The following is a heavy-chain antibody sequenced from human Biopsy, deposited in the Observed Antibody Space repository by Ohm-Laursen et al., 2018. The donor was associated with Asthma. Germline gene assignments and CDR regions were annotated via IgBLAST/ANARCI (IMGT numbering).Heavy chain of an antibody. CDR2: VSWNSGSI. Sequence: SLRLCCAASGLTFADYAMHWVRQAPGKGREGVSGVSWNSGSIDYADSVKGRFTISRDNAKNSLYLQMNSLRGADTALYYCVKDIRLQLWGFDSWGQGTLVTVSS. CDR3: VKDIRLQLWGFDS. J-gene: IGHJ4*02. CDR1: GLTFADYA. V-gene: IGHV3-9*01. D-gene: IGHD6-13*01.